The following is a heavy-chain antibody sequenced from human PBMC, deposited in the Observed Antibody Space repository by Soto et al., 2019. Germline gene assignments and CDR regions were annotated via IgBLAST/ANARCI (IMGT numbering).Heavy chain of an antibody. J-gene: IGHJ1*01. CDR2: TYYRSKWYN. V-gene: IGHV6-1*01. D-gene: IGHD3-10*01. CDR3: VRAQITMVRGVNLLYFQH. Sequence: PSQTLSLTCAISGDSVSSNSAAWTWIRQSPSRGLEWLGRTYYRSKWYNDYAVSVKSRITINPDTSKNQFSLKLSSVTAADTAVYYCVRAQITMVRGVNLLYFQHWGQGTLVTVSS. CDR1: GDSVSSNSAA.